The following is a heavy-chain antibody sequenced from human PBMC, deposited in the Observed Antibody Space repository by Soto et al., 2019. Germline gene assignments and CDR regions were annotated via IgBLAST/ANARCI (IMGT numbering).Heavy chain of an antibody. Sequence: AASVKVSCKASGYTFTSYAMHWVRQAPGQRLEWMGWINAGNGNTKYSQKFQGRVTITRDTSASTAYMELSSLRSEDTAVYYCARDVSIAAALYDYWGQGTLVTVSS. J-gene: IGHJ4*02. CDR1: GYTFTSYA. CDR3: ARDVSIAAALYDY. D-gene: IGHD6-13*01. CDR2: INAGNGNT. V-gene: IGHV1-3*01.